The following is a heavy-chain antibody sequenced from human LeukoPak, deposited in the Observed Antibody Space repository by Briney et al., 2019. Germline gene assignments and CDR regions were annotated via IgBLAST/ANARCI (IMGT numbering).Heavy chain of an antibody. CDR3: AREGYYYDSSGYYPDDY. J-gene: IGHJ4*02. CDR1: GYTFTSYG. V-gene: IGHV1-18*01. Sequence: ASVKVSCKASGYTFTSYGISWVRQAPGQGLEWMGWISAYNGNTNYAQKLQGRVTMTTDTSTSTAYMELRSLRSDDTAVYYCAREGYYYDSSGYYPDDYWGQGTLVTVSS. CDR2: ISAYNGNT. D-gene: IGHD3-22*01.